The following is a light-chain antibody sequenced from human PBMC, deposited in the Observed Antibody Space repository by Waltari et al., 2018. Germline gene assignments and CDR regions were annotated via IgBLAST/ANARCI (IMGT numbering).Light chain of an antibody. CDR3: QQYNSYLIT. Sequence: DIQMTQSPSTLSASVGDRVTITCRASQSISSWLAWYQQKPGKAPKLLIYKASSLESGVPSRFSGSGYGTEFTLTISSLQPDDFATYYCQQYNSYLITFGQGTRLEIK. V-gene: IGKV1-5*03. CDR2: KAS. J-gene: IGKJ5*01. CDR1: QSISSW.